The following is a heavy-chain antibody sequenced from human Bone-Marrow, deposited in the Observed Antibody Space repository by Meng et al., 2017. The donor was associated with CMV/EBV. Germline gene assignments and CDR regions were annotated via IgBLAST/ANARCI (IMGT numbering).Heavy chain of an antibody. V-gene: IGHV4-34*01. J-gene: IGHJ4*02. CDR3: ARDAGGEFDY. Sequence: SETLSLTCAVYGGSFSGYYWSWIRQPPGKGLEWIGEINHSGSTNYNPSLKSRATISVDTSKNQFSLKLSSVTAADTAVYYCARDAGGEFDYWGQGTLVTCSS. CDR2: INHSGST. CDR1: GGSFSGYY. D-gene: IGHD3-16*01.